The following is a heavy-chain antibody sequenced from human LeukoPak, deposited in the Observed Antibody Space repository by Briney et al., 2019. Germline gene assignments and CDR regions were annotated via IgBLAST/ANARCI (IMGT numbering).Heavy chain of an antibody. CDR2: INHSGTT. D-gene: IGHD5-18*01. Sequence: PSETLSLTCAVYGGSFSDHYWNWIRQPSGKGLEWIGEINHSGTTNYNASLKGRVTISVDTSKNHFSLKLNSMTAADTAVYYCARKASHYSYGLRAIDYWGQGNLVTVSS. V-gene: IGHV4-34*01. J-gene: IGHJ4*02. CDR1: GGSFSDHY. CDR3: ARKASHYSYGLRAIDY.